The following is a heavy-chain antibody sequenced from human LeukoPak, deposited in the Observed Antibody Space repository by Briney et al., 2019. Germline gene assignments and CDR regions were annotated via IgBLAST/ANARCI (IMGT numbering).Heavy chain of an antibody. V-gene: IGHV4-34*01. CDR3: ARGPERGYNVYYYYGMDV. Sequence: SETLSLTCAVYDDSLNNYYWTWTRQPPRKELQWIGEINHSGSTNYNPSLKSRVTISVDTSKNQFSLKLSSVTAADTAVYYCARGPERGYNVYYYYGMDVWGQGTTVTVSS. CDR2: INHSGST. D-gene: IGHD5-24*01. CDR1: DDSLNNYY. J-gene: IGHJ6*02.